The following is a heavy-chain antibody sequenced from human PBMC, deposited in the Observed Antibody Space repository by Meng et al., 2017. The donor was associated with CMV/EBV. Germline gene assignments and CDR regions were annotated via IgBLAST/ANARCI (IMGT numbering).Heavy chain of an antibody. Sequence: GESLKISCAASGFTFSSYEMNWVRQAPGKGLEWVSYISSRGSTIYYTDSMKGRVTISRDDAKNSLYLQMNSLRAEDTALYYCARGKRPLSRSYYYFDSWGQGTLVTVSS. V-gene: IGHV3-48*03. CDR1: GFTFSSYE. J-gene: IGHJ4*02. D-gene: IGHD1-26*01. CDR3: ARGKRPLSRSYYYFDS. CDR2: ISSRGSTI.